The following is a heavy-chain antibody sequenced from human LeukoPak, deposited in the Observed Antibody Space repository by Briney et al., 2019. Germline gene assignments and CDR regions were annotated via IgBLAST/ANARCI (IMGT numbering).Heavy chain of an antibody. CDR1: GFIVNYNY. J-gene: IGHJ4*02. CDR2: IYSDGDT. CDR3: AKEDMAVAGIFDY. D-gene: IGHD6-19*01. Sequence: GSLRLSCAASGFIVNYNYLSWVRQAPGRGLEWVSVIYSDGDTYYADSVKGRFTVSRDISKNILYLQMNSLGADDTAVYYCAKEDMAVAGIFDYWGQGALVTVSS. V-gene: IGHV3-53*01.